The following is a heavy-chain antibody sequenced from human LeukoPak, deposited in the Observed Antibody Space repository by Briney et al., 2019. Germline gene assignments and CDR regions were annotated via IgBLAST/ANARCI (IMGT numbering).Heavy chain of an antibody. CDR3: ARATILRFLEWSVAFDI. CDR1: GYTFTSYD. D-gene: IGHD3-3*01. CDR2: MNPNSGNT. V-gene: IGHV1-8*03. J-gene: IGHJ3*02. Sequence: ASVKVSCKASGYTFTSYDINWVRQATGQGLEWMGWMNPNSGNTGYAQKFQGRVTITRNTSICTAYMELSSLRSEDTAVYYCARATILRFLEWSVAFDIWGQGTMVTVSS.